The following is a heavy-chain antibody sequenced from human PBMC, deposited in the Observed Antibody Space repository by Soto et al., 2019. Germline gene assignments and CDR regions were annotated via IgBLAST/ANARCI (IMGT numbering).Heavy chain of an antibody. CDR3: ARGWYCGGDCYEWYFDL. V-gene: IGHV3-33*01. CDR1: GFSFSTYG. D-gene: IGHD2-21*02. Sequence: QVQLVESGGGVVQPGRSLRLSCAASGFSFSTYGMRWVRQSPGKGLEWVAVIWYDGSNKYYADSVKGRFSISRDNSKNTLFLQMNSLRAEDTAVYYCARGWYCGGDCYEWYFDLWGRGTLVTVSS. CDR2: IWYDGSNK. J-gene: IGHJ2*01.